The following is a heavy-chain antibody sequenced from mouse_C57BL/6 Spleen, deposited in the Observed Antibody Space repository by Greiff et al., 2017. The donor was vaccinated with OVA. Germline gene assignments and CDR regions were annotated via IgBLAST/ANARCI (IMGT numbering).Heavy chain of an antibody. Sequence: VQLQQPGAELVMPGASVKLSCKASGYTFTSYWMHWVKQRPGQGLEWIGEIDPSDSYTNYNQKFKGKSTLTVDKSSSTAYMQLSSLTSEDSAVYYCARPNSHGSSYEWYFDVWGTGTTVTVSS. CDR1: GYTFTSYW. V-gene: IGHV1-69*01. CDR2: IDPSDSYT. D-gene: IGHD1-1*01. J-gene: IGHJ1*03. CDR3: ARPNSHGSSYEWYFDV.